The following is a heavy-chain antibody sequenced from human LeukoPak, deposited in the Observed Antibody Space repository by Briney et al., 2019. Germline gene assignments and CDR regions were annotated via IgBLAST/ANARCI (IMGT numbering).Heavy chain of an antibody. V-gene: IGHV1-2*02. Sequence: ASVNVSCKASGYTFTDYYLHWVRQAPGQGPEWMGWVNPNSGDTRYTQKFQGRVTMTRDASINTVNMELSRLRPDDTALYYCARQSPYSSIWFDYWGQGTLVAVSS. CDR1: GYTFTDYY. CDR3: ARQSPYSSIWFDY. D-gene: IGHD6-13*01. J-gene: IGHJ4*02. CDR2: VNPNSGDT.